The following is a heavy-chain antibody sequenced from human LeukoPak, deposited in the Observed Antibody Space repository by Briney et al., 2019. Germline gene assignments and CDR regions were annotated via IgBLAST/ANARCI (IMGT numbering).Heavy chain of an antibody. CDR1: GFTVSSNY. V-gene: IGHV3-66*01. D-gene: IGHD3-9*01. Sequence: GGSLRLSCAASGFTVSSNYMSWVRQAPGKGLEWVSVIYSGGSTYYADSVKGRFTISRDNSKNTLYLQMNSLRAEDTAVYYCASALGTYYDILTGYLDQDYWGQETLVTVSS. CDR2: IYSGGST. CDR3: ASALGTYYDILTGYLDQDY. J-gene: IGHJ4*02.